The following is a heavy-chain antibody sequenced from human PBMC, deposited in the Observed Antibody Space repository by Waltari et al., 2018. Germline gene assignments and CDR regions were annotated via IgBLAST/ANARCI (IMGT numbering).Heavy chain of an antibody. J-gene: IGHJ6*03. D-gene: IGHD1-1*01. V-gene: IGHV4-34*01. CDR1: GAFYRVYY. CDR3: ARANAYYYYMDD. Sequence: QEQLQQWCAGLFKASETLSLTCAVYGAFYRVYYWSWIRQPPGKGLEWIGEINDSGRTNNNQSVKRRVTISVYTSKTQFSLKLSSVTAAATATYFCARANAYYYYMDDWGKGTTVTVSS. CDR2: INDSGRT.